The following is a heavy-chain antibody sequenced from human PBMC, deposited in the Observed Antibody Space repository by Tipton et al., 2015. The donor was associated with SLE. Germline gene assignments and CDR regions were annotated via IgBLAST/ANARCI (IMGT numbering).Heavy chain of an antibody. CDR3: ARGKGIADRYFGL. V-gene: IGHV4-39*07. D-gene: IGHD6-13*01. J-gene: IGHJ2*01. CDR2: IYYSGST. CDR1: GGSISSSSYY. Sequence: LSLTCTVSGGSISSSSYYWGWIRQPPGKGLEWIGSIYYSGSTYYNPSLKSRVTISVDTSKNQFSLKLSSVTAADTAVYYCARGKGIADRYFGLWGRGTLVTVSS.